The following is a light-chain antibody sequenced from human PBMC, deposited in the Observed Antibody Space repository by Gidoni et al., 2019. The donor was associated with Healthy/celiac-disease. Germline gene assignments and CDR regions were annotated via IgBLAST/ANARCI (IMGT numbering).Light chain of an antibody. CDR2: DAS. CDR3: QQYDNLPPRLT. CDR1: QDISNY. V-gene: IGKV1-33*01. J-gene: IGKJ4*01. Sequence: DIQMTHSPSSLSASVGDRVTITCQASQDISNYLNWYQQKPGKAPKLLIYDASNLETGVPSRFSGSGSGTDFTFTISSLQPEDIATYYCQQYDNLPPRLTFGGXTKVEIK.